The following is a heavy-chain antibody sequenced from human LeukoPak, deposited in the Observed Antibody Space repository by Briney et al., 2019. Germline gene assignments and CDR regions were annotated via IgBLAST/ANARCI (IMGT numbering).Heavy chain of an antibody. CDR3: ARDSYQLLSFDY. D-gene: IGHD2-2*01. CDR1: GFTFSSYS. CDR2: ISSSSSYI. V-gene: IGHV3-21*01. J-gene: IGHJ4*02. Sequence: GSLRLSCAASGFTFSSYSMNWVRQAPGKGLEWVSSISSSSSYIYYADSVKGRFTISRDNAKNSLYLQMNSLRAEDTAVYYCARDSYQLLSFDYWGQGTLVTVSS.